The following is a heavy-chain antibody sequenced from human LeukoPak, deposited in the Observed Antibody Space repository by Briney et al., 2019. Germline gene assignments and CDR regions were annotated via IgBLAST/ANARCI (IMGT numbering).Heavy chain of an antibody. D-gene: IGHD6-13*01. CDR2: ISFSSATI. CDR1: GFTFSSYS. CDR3: ARESAAAGYYYYYMDV. V-gene: IGHV3-48*01. Sequence: GGSLRLSCEASGFTFSSYSMNWVRQAPGKGLEWVSYISFSSATIHYADSVKGRFTISRDNAKNSLYLQMNSLRAEDTAVYYCARESAAAGYYYYYMDVWGKGTTVTVSS. J-gene: IGHJ6*03.